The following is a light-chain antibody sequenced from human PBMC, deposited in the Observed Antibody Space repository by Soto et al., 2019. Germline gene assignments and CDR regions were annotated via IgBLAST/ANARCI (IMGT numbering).Light chain of an antibody. V-gene: IGKV3-11*01. CDR3: QQYESSPIT. Sequence: EIVLTQSPATLSLSPGETATLSCRASQSVSSFLAWYQQRPGQAPRLLIYDASNRATGIPARFSGSGSGTDFTLTIASLEPEDFAVYYCQQYESSPITFGQGTRLEIK. CDR1: QSVSSF. J-gene: IGKJ5*01. CDR2: DAS.